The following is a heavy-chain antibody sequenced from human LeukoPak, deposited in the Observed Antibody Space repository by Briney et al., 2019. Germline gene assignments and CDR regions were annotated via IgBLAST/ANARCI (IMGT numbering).Heavy chain of an antibody. V-gene: IGHV4-34*01. CDR2: INHSGST. CDR1: GGSFSGYY. Sequence: SETLSLTCAVYGGSFSGYYWSWIRQPPGKGLEWIGEINHSGSTNYNPSLKSRVTISVDTSKNQFSLKLSSVTAADTAVYYCARERFHDFWTVYYKPPPAIDYWGQEPLVTASS. CDR3: ARERFHDFWTVYYKPPPAIDY. D-gene: IGHD3/OR15-3a*01. J-gene: IGHJ4*02.